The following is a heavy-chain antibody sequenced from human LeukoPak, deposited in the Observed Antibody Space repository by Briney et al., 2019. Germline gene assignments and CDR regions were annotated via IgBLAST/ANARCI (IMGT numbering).Heavy chain of an antibody. J-gene: IGHJ3*02. V-gene: IGHV4-59*01. CDR1: GGYISSYY. CDR2: IYYSGSS. Sequence: SETLSLTCSVSGGYISSYYWSWIRQTPTKGLAWIGYIYYSGSSDYNPSLKSRATISVDTSKNQFSLKLSSLTAADTAVYYCARGEWSGLKDGFNIWGTGTMVTVSS. CDR3: ARGEWSGLKDGFNI. D-gene: IGHD3-3*01.